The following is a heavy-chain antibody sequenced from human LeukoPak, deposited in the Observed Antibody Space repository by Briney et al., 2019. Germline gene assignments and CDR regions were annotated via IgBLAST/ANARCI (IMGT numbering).Heavy chain of an antibody. CDR3: ARDLVTVTKGFDI. CDR2: ISYIGST. D-gene: IGHD4-17*01. Sequence: MPSETLSLTCAVSADSFSSHYWTWIRQPPGKGLEWIGYISYIGSTNYNPSLKSRVTISIDTSKNQFSLKLSSVTAADTAVYYCARDLVTVTKGFDIWGQGTMVRVSS. V-gene: IGHV4-59*11. J-gene: IGHJ3*02. CDR1: ADSFSSHY.